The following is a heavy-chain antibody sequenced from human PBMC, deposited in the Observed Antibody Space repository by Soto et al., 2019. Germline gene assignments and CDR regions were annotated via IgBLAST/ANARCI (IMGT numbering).Heavy chain of an antibody. D-gene: IGHD3-16*01. CDR2: ISGSGGVT. CDR1: GFTFTTYA. Sequence: GGSLRLSCAASGFTFTTYAMSWVRQAPGKGLEWVSDISGSGGVTYYADSVKGRFTVSRDNFKNTLYLQMNSLRAEDTAMYYCAKESLAVHLSLHAFWGQGTLDTVSS. V-gene: IGHV3-23*01. CDR3: AKESLAVHLSLHAF. J-gene: IGHJ4*02.